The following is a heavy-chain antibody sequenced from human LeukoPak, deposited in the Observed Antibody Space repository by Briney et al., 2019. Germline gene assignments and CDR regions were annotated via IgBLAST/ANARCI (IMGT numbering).Heavy chain of an antibody. CDR2: ISTGGGST. CDR3: AKKGGTAGVTGNYFDS. D-gene: IGHD1-26*01. Sequence: GGSLRLSCAASGFTLSTCAMNWVRQAPGKGLEWVSTISTGGGSTYYADSVKGRFTISADSSKNTLYLAMNTLRAEDTAVYYCAKKGGTAGVTGNYFDSWGQGALVTVSS. V-gene: IGHV3-23*01. J-gene: IGHJ4*02. CDR1: GFTLSTCA.